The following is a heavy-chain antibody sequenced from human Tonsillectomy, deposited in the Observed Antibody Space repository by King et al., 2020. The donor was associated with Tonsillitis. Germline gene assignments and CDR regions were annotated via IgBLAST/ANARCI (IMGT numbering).Heavy chain of an antibody. J-gene: IGHJ3*02. CDR2: ISYDGYNR. D-gene: IGHD2-21*02. CDR3: AKEPDGGDAGWAFDI. Sequence: ESGGGVVQPGRSLRLSCVASGVTFSSYGMHWVRQAPGRGLEWVAVISYDGYNRHYADSVKGRFTISRDNSKNTLYLQMNSLRAEDTAVYYCAKEPDGGDAGWAFDIWGQGTMVTVSS. V-gene: IGHV3-30*18. CDR1: GVTFSSYG.